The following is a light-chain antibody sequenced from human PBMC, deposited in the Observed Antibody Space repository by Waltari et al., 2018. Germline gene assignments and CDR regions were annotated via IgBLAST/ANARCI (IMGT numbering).Light chain of an antibody. CDR2: GSS. CDR3: HQYNSWPKT. Sequence: DIVLTQSPATLSVSPGKRATLSCRASQSIMNNLAWYQQKPRQAPRLLIYGSSSRTTDVPARFSGSGSGTEFTLTISSLRSGDSAIYYCHQYNSWPKTFGQGTKVEI. V-gene: IGKV3-15*01. J-gene: IGKJ1*01. CDR1: QSIMNN.